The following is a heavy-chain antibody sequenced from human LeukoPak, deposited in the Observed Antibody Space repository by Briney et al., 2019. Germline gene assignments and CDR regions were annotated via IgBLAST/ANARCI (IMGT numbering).Heavy chain of an antibody. J-gene: IGHJ6*02. V-gene: IGHV3-23*01. CDR2: ISGSGGST. CDR1: GFTFSSYA. Sequence: QAGGSLRLSCAASGFTFSSYAMSWVRQAPGKGLEWVSAISGSGGSTYYADSVKGRFTISRDNSKNTLYLQMNSLRAEDTAVYYCAKDSMVGGSGGSCYYGMDVWGQGTTVTVSS. CDR3: AKDSMVGGSGGSCYYGMDV. D-gene: IGHD2-15*01.